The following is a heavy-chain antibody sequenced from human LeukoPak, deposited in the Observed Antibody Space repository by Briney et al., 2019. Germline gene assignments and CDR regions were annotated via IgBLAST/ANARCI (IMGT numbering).Heavy chain of an antibody. Sequence: PSETLSLTCAVYGGSFSGYYWSWIGQPPGKGLEWIGEINHSGSTNYNPSLKSRVTISVDTSKNQFSLKLSSVTAADTAVYYCARVPRVLRFLEWWGQGTLVTVSS. J-gene: IGHJ4*02. V-gene: IGHV4-34*01. CDR3: ARVPRVLRFLEW. CDR1: GGSFSGYY. D-gene: IGHD3-3*01. CDR2: INHSGST.